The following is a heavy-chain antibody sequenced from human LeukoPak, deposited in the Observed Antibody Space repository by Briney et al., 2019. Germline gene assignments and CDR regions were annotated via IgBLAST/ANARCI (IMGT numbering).Heavy chain of an antibody. Sequence: SQTLSLTCAVSGGSISSGGYSWSWIRQPPGKGLEWIGYIYYSGSTNYNPSLKSRVTISVDTSKNQFSLKLSSVTAADTAVYYCARGDYYDSSGYYLFDYWGQGTLVTVSS. CDR3: ARGDYYDSSGYYLFDY. V-gene: IGHV4-61*08. CDR2: IYYSGST. CDR1: GGSISSGGYS. D-gene: IGHD3-22*01. J-gene: IGHJ4*02.